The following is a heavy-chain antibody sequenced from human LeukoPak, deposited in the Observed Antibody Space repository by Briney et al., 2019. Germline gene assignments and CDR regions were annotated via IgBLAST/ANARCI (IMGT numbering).Heavy chain of an antibody. D-gene: IGHD2-8*01. J-gene: IGHJ4*02. CDR2: INPNSGGT. Sequence: ASVKVSGKASGYTFTGYYMHWVRQAPGQGLEWMGWINPNSGGTNYAQKFQGRVTMTRDTSISTAYMELSRLTSDDTAVYYCARDRCTNGVCYSIYGYWGQGTLVTVSS. V-gene: IGHV1-2*02. CDR3: ARDRCTNGVCYSIYGY. CDR1: GYTFTGYY.